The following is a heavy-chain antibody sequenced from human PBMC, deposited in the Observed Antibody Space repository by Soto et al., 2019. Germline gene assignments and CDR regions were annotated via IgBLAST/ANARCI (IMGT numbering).Heavy chain of an antibody. CDR3: ARGGAVAGSAVGRFDS. CDR2: ISGYNGNT. Sequence: ASVKVSCKASGYTFTSLGISWVRQAPGQGLEWMGWISGYNGNTNYAQKLQGRVTMSTDTSTSTAYMELRSLRSDDTAVYYCARGGAVAGSAVGRFDSWGQGTLVTVSS. CDR1: GYTFTSLG. D-gene: IGHD6-19*01. J-gene: IGHJ5*01. V-gene: IGHV1-18*01.